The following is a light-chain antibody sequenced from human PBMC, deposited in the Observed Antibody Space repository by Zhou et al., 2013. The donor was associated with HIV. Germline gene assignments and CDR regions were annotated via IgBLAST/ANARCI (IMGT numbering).Light chain of an antibody. CDR2: KAS. CDR1: QSISSW. Sequence: DIQMTQSPSTLSASVGDRVTITCRASQSISSWLAWYQQKPGKAPKLLIYKASSLESGVPSRFSGSGSGTEFTLTISSLQPDDFATYYCQQANSLPITFGQGTRLDIK. V-gene: IGKV1-5*03. CDR3: QQANSLPIT. J-gene: IGKJ5*01.